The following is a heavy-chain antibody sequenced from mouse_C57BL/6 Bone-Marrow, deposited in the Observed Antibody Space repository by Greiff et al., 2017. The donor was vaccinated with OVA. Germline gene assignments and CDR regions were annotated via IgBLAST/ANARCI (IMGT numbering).Heavy chain of an antibody. V-gene: IGHV3-6*01. D-gene: IGHD1-1*01. CDR3: ARDKTTVYYFDY. J-gene: IGHJ2*01. CDR2: ISYDGSN. Sequence: EVKLVDSGPGLVKPSQSLSLTCSVTGYSITSGYSWNWIRQFPGNKLEWMGYISYDGSNNYNPSLKNRTSITRDTSKNQFFLKLNSVTTEDTATYYCARDKTTVYYFDYGGQGTTRTVAA. CDR1: GYSITSGYS.